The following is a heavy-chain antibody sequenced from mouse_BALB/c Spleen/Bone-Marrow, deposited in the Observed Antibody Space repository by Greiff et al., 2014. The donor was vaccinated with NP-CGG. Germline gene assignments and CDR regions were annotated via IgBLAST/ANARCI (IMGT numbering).Heavy chain of an antibody. D-gene: IGHD2-2*01. J-gene: IGHJ3*01. Sequence: VKLMESGAELVKPGASVKLSCKASGYTFTSYWMHWVKQRPGQGLEWIGEINPSNGRTNYNEKFMSKSTLTVDKSSSTAYMQLSSLSSEDSAVYCCARSGYDGFAYWGQGTLVTVSA. CDR3: ARSGYDGFAY. V-gene: IGHV1S81*02. CDR2: INPSNGRT. CDR1: GYTFTSYW.